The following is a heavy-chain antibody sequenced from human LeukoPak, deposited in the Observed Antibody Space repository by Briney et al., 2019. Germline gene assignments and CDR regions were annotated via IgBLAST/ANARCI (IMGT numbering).Heavy chain of an antibody. CDR2: INPSGGST. Sequence: ASVKVSCKASGYTFTSYYLHWVRQAPGQGLEWMGIINPSGGSTRYAQKFQGRVTMTRDTSTSTVYMDLSSLRSEDTAVYYCARDAYCSSTSCPLGRGYYFDSWGQGTLVTVSS. CDR1: GYTFTSYY. CDR3: ARDAYCSSTSCPLGRGYYFDS. J-gene: IGHJ4*02. D-gene: IGHD2-2*01. V-gene: IGHV1-46*01.